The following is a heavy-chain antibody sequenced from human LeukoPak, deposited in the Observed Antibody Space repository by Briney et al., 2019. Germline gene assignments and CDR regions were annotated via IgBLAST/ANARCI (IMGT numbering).Heavy chain of an antibody. Sequence: ASVKVSCKPSGYTFTGYYIHWVRQAPGHGLEWMGWINPNNGATHYAQKFQGSVTMTRDTSISSAYMEVSRLRSDDTALYYCARGSLNDYLSIDMWGQGTMVTVSS. V-gene: IGHV1-2*02. D-gene: IGHD5/OR15-5a*01. J-gene: IGHJ3*02. CDR1: GYTFTGYY. CDR3: ARGSLNDYLSIDM. CDR2: INPNNGAT.